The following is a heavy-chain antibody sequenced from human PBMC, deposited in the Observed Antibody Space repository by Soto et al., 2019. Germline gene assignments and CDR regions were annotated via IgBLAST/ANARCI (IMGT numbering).Heavy chain of an antibody. V-gene: IGHV1-69*13. D-gene: IGHD3-22*01. Sequence: SVKVSCKASGGTFSSYAISWVRQAPGQGLEWMGGTIPIFGTANYAQKFQGRVTITADESTSTAYMELSSLRSEDTAVYYCARPYDSSGPSPGYYGMDVWGQGTTVTVSS. CDR2: TIPIFGTA. J-gene: IGHJ6*02. CDR1: GGTFSSYA. CDR3: ARPYDSSGPSPGYYGMDV.